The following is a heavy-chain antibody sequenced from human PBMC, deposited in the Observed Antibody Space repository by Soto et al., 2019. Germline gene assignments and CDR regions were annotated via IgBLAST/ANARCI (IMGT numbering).Heavy chain of an antibody. CDR1: GGSISSGGYS. D-gene: IGHD3-10*01. J-gene: IGHJ4*02. V-gene: IGHV4-30-2*01. CDR2: MYHSGST. Sequence: SETLSLTCAVSGGSISSGGYSWSWIRQPPGKGLEWIGYMYHSGSTYYNPSLKSRVTISIDTSKNQFSLKLSSVTAADTAVYYCARGADYLDYWGQGTLVTVSS. CDR3: ARGADYLDY.